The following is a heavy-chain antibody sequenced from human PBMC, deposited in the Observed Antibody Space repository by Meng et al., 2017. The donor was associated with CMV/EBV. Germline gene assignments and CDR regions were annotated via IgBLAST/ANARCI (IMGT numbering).Heavy chain of an antibody. CDR3: MSTMVRGVITFDY. V-gene: IGHV3-49*04. CDR1: GFTFGDYA. D-gene: IGHD3-10*01. CDR2: IRSKAYGGTT. J-gene: IGHJ4*02. Sequence: SLKISCTASGFTFGDYAMSWVRQAPGKGLEWVGFIRSKAYGGTTEYAASVKGRFTISRDDSKSIAYLQMNSLKTEDTAVYYCMSTMVRGVITFDYWGQGTLVTVSS.